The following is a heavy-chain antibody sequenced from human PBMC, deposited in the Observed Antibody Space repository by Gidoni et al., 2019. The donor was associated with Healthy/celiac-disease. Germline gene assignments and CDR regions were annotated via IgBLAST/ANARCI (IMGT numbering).Heavy chain of an antibody. V-gene: IGHV1-46*01. D-gene: IGHD5-18*01. Sequence: QVQLVQSGAEVKKPGASVKVSCKASGYTFTSYYMHWVRQAPGQGLEWMGIINPSGGSTSYAQKFQGRVTMTRDTSTSTVYMELSSLRSEDTAVYYCARDGDDVDTAMVPVPFDYWGQGTLVTVSS. CDR3: ARDGDDVDTAMVPVPFDY. CDR1: GYTFTSYY. J-gene: IGHJ4*02. CDR2: INPSGGST.